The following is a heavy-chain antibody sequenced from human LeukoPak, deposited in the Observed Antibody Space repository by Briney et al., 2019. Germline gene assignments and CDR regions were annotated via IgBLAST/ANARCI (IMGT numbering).Heavy chain of an antibody. D-gene: IGHD6-6*01. V-gene: IGHV1-18*01. CDR1: GGTFISYA. J-gene: IGHJ4*02. Sequence: ASVKVSCKASGGTFISYAISWVRQAPGQGLEWMGWISAYNGNTNYAQKLQGRVTMTTDTSTSTAYMELRSLRSDDTAVYYCARGRRLVAARPRYYFDYWGQGTLVTVSS. CDR2: ISAYNGNT. CDR3: ARGRRLVAARPRYYFDY.